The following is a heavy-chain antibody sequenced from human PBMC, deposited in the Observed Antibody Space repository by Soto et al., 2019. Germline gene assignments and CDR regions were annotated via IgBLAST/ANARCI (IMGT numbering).Heavy chain of an antibody. CDR3: ARMGFTVTTKIDY. Sequence: SETLSLTCTVSGGSISSYYWSWIRQPPGKGLEWIGYIYYRGSTNYNPSLKSRVTISVDTSKNQFSLELSSVTAADTAVYYCARMGFTVTTKIDYWGQGILVTVS. CDR2: IYYRGST. J-gene: IGHJ4*02. D-gene: IGHD4-17*01. V-gene: IGHV4-59*01. CDR1: GGSISSYY.